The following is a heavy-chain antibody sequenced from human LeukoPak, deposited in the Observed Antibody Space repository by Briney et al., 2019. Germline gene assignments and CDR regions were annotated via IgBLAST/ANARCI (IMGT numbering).Heavy chain of an antibody. V-gene: IGHV1-18*01. CDR1: GYTFSNYG. D-gene: IGHD2-15*01. Sequence: ASVKVSCMASGYTFSNYGISWVRQAPGQGLEWMGWISAYNGDTNYAQKLQGRLTTTTDTSTSTAYMELRSLRSDDTAVYFCARDSGLKDCSGVSCYRAFDIWGQGTMITVSS. CDR2: ISAYNGDT. J-gene: IGHJ3*02. CDR3: ARDSGLKDCSGVSCYRAFDI.